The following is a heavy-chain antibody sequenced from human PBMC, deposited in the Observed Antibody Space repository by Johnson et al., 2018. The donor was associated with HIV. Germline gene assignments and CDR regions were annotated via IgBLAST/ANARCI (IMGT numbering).Heavy chain of an antibody. CDR2: IQYDGNKK. Sequence: QVQLVESGGGVVQPGRSLRLSCEASGFMFSEYAMHWVRQAPGKGLEWVAFIQYDGNKKDYADSVKGRFSISRDNSKNTLYLQMNSLRVEDTAVYYCARDAAKLEEDDAFDIWGQGTMVTVSS. J-gene: IGHJ3*02. D-gene: IGHD1-1*01. V-gene: IGHV3-30*02. CDR3: ARDAAKLEEDDAFDI. CDR1: GFMFSEYA.